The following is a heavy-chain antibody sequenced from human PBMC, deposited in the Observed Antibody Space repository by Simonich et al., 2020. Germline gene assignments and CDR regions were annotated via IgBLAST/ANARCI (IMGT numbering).Heavy chain of an antibody. CDR3: ARGALTGDYYYMDV. Sequence: QVQLVQSGAEVKKPGASVKVSCKASGYTFTGYYMPWVRQAPGQGLEWMGWINPNRGGTNDAQKFQGRVTMTRDTSISTAYMELSRLRSDDTAVYYCARGALTGDYYYMDVWGKGTTVTVSS. D-gene: IGHD7-27*01. V-gene: IGHV1-2*02. J-gene: IGHJ6*03. CDR1: GYTFTGYY. CDR2: INPNRGGT.